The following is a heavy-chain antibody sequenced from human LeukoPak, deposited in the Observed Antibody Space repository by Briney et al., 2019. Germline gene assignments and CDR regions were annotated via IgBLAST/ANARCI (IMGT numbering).Heavy chain of an antibody. D-gene: IGHD3-10*01. J-gene: IGHJ4*02. Sequence: GGSLRPSCAASGFTFSNAWMSWVRQAPGKGLEWVGRIKSKTDGGTTDYAAPVKGRFTISRDDSKNTLYLQMNSLKTEDTAVYYCTTGRRFGELLVCWGQGTLVTVSS. CDR3: TTGRRFGELLVC. CDR1: GFTFSNAW. V-gene: IGHV3-15*01. CDR2: IKSKTDGGTT.